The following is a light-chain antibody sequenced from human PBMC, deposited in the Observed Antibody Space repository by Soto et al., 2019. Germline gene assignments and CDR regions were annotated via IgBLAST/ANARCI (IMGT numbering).Light chain of an antibody. CDR1: QSLSTF. J-gene: IGKJ5*01. Sequence: EVVLTQSPATLSLSPGERATLSCRASQSLSTFLAWYQQKPGLAPRLLIYDASNRATGIPARFSGSGSGTDFTLTISSLEPEDFAVYYCQQRSNWPRTITFGQGTRLEIK. CDR3: QQRSNWPRTIT. V-gene: IGKV3-11*01. CDR2: DAS.